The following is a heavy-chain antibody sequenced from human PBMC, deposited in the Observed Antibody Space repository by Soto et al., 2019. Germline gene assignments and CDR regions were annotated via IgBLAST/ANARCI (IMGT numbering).Heavy chain of an antibody. CDR3: VRGICNFRYYYYAMDV. Sequence: GESLTISCKASGYTFTDYWIGWVRQLPGKDMEWLGIIYPGDSDTRYSPSFQGHVTITVDKSTSTAYLQWNTLKASDTAMYYCVRGICNFRYYYYAMDVCRQGTTVTVSS. J-gene: IGHJ6*02. D-gene: IGHD1-20*01. CDR1: GYTFTDYW. CDR2: IYPGDSDT. V-gene: IGHV5-51*01.